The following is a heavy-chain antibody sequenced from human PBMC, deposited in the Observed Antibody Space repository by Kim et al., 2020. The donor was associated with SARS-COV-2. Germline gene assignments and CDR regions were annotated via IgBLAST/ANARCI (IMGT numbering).Heavy chain of an antibody. CDR2: INHSGST. CDR3: AREQRDIRRTYYYGMDV. CDR1: GGSFSGYY. J-gene: IGHJ6*02. D-gene: IGHD6-25*01. Sequence: SETLSLTCAVYGGSFSGYYWSWIRQPPGKGLEWIGEINHSGSTNYNPSLKSRVTISVDTSKNQFSLKLSSVTAADTAVYYCAREQRDIRRTYYYGMDVWGQGTTVTVSS. V-gene: IGHV4-34*01.